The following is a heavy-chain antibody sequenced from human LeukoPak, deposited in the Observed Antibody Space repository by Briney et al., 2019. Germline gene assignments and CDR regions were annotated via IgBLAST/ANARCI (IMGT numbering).Heavy chain of an antibody. V-gene: IGHV3-11*04. Sequence: PGGSLRLSCAASGFTFSDYYMSWIRQAPGKGLEWVSYISSSGGTIYYGDSVKGRFTISRDNAKNSLYLQMNSLRAEDTAVYYCARDPCSGGNCYFDYWGQGTLVTVSS. D-gene: IGHD2-15*01. J-gene: IGHJ4*02. CDR3: ARDPCSGGNCYFDY. CDR1: GFTFSDYY. CDR2: ISSSGGTI.